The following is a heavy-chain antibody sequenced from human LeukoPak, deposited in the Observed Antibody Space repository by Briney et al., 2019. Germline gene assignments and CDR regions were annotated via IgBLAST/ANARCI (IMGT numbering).Heavy chain of an antibody. CDR3: ARERVYGGPTNNWFDP. D-gene: IGHD1-14*01. J-gene: IGHJ5*02. CDR2: IYHSGST. Sequence: SETLSLTCAVSGGSISSSNWWSWVRQPPGKGLEWIGEIYHSGSTNYNPSLKSRVTISVDKSKNQFSLKLSSVTAEDTAVYYCARERVYGGPTNNWFDPWGQGTLVTVSS. V-gene: IGHV4-4*02. CDR1: GGSISSSNW.